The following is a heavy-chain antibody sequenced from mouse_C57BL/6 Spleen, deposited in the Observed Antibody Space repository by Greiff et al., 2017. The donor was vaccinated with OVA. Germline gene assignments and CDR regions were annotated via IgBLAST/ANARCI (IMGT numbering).Heavy chain of an antibody. J-gene: IGHJ4*01. V-gene: IGHV1-9*01. Sequence: QVQLQQPGAELMKPGASVKLSCKATGYTFTGYWIAWVKQRPGQGLEWIGEILPGGGSTNYNEKFKGKATFTADPSSNTAYMQHSSLTTEDAAIYYYAARHVRCDAMDYWGQGTTVTVSS. CDR1: GYTFTGYW. D-gene: IGHD3-2*01. CDR3: AARHVRCDAMDY. CDR2: ILPGGGST.